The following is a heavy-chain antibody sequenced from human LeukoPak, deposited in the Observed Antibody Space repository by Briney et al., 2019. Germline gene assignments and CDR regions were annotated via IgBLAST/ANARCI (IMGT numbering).Heavy chain of an antibody. J-gene: IGHJ1*01. CDR2: ISYDGSNK. D-gene: IGHD2-2*02. CDR3: AKDYGPQYQLLYVYFQH. V-gene: IGHV3-30*18. CDR1: GFTFSSYG. Sequence: PGRSLRLSCAASGFTFSSYGMHWVRQAPGKGLEWVAVISYDGSNKYYADSVKGRFTISRDNSKNTLYLQMNSLRAEDTAVYYCAKDYGPQYQLLYVYFQHWGQGTLVTVSS.